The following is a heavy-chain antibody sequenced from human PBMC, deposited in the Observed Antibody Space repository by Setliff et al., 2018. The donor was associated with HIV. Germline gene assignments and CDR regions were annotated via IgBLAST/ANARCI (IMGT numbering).Heavy chain of an antibody. Sequence: GGSLRLSCAASGFTFSSYWMTWVRQAPGKGLDWVANINEDGSEKYYLDSVKGRFTISSDNAKNSLYLQMTSLRAEDTAVYYCARATQLRSGVVDPAAKYFYYYMDVWGKGTTVTVSS. V-gene: IGHV3-7*01. CDR2: INEDGSEK. D-gene: IGHD2-2*01. J-gene: IGHJ6*03. CDR1: GFTFSSYW. CDR3: ARATQLRSGVVDPAAKYFYYYMDV.